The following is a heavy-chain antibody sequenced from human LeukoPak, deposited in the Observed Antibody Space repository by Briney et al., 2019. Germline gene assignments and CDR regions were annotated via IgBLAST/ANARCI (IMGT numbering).Heavy chain of an antibody. J-gene: IGHJ4*02. CDR2: IIPIFVTA. CDR3: ARDHGQGAINYYFDY. V-gene: IGHV1-69*13. D-gene: IGHD3-9*01. Sequence: SVKVSCKPSGGTFSSYAISWVRQAPGQGLEWMGGIIPIFVTANYAQKFQGRVTITADESTSTAYMELSSLRSEDTAVYYCARDHGQGAINYYFDYWGQGTLVTVSS. CDR1: GGTFSSYA.